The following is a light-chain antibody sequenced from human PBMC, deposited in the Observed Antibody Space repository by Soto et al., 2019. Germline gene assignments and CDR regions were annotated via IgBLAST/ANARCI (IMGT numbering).Light chain of an antibody. CDR2: GAS. V-gene: IGKV3-15*01. J-gene: IGKJ1*01. CDR3: QQCGSSPWT. CDR1: QSLDIN. Sequence: EIVLTQSPATVSVSPGERVTLSCRASQSLDINLAWYQQKPGQAPRLLIYGASTRATDMPGRFRGSGAGAEFTLTISSLQSEDSAVYYCQQCGSSPWTFGQGTKVEIK.